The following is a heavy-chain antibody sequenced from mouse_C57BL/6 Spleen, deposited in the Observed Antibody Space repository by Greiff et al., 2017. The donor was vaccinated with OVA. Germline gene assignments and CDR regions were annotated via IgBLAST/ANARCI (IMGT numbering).Heavy chain of an antibody. CDR3: ARHEGGLLDLYYFDY. CDR1: GYTFTEYT. V-gene: IGHV1-62-2*01. D-gene: IGHD2-3*01. Sequence: QVQLKQSGAELVKPGASVKLSCKASGYTFTEYTIHWVKQRSGQGLEWIGWFYPGSGSIKYNEKFKDKATLTADKSSSTVYMELSRLTSEDSAVYICARHEGGLLDLYYFDYWGQGTTLTVSS. CDR2: FYPGSGSI. J-gene: IGHJ2*01.